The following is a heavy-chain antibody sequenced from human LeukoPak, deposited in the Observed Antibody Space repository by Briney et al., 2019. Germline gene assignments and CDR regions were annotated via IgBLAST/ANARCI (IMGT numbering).Heavy chain of an antibody. D-gene: IGHD2-21*01. CDR2: IRRKTDGETT. J-gene: IGHJ4*02. CDR3: VTDLVIKGYFDY. V-gene: IGHV3-15*01. CDR1: GFTFSNVW. Sequence: GESLRLSCAASGFTFSNVWMSWVRQVPGKGLEWVGRIRRKTDGETTDHAAPVKGRFTISRDDSNITLYLQMNSLKTEDTAVYYCVTDLVIKGYFDYWGQGALVTVSS.